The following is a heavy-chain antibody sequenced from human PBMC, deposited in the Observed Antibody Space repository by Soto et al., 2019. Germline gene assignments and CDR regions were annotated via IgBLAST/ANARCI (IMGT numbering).Heavy chain of an antibody. Sequence: QVQLQESGPGLVKPSETLSLTCTVSGGFVSSASYFWSWIRQPPGKEMEFIAYVYYTGTTKYSPSLKSRASISPDTSKNQFSLNLSSVTTADTAIYYCARMRFGEVPDWFDPWGQGILVPVS. CDR3: ARMRFGEVPDWFDP. V-gene: IGHV4-61*01. J-gene: IGHJ5*02. CDR1: GGFVSSASYF. D-gene: IGHD3-3*01. CDR2: VYYTGTT.